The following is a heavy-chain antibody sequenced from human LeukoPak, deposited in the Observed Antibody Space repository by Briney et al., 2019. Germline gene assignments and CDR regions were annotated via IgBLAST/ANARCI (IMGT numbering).Heavy chain of an antibody. CDR2: IYHSGST. V-gene: IGHV4-38-2*01. CDR3: ARQYCSGGSCYIGY. Sequence: SSETLSLTCAVSGYSISIGYYWGWIRPPPGKGLEWIGSIYHSGSTYYNPSLKSRVTISVDTSKNQCCLKLSSVTAADTAVYYCARQYCSGGSCYIGYWGQGTLVTVSS. D-gene: IGHD2-15*01. J-gene: IGHJ4*02. CDR1: GYSISIGYY.